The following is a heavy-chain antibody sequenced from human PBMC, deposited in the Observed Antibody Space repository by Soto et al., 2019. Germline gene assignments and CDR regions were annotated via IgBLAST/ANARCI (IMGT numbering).Heavy chain of an antibody. Sequence: QVQLVQSGAEVKKPGASVKVSCKASGYTFTSYGISWVRQAPGQGLEWMGWISAYNGNTNYAQKLQGRVTMTTDTXASTDYMERRSLGPDDTAVYYCARDGVPYGDSGGCWGQGTLVTVSS. D-gene: IGHD4-17*01. CDR2: ISAYNGNT. V-gene: IGHV1-18*01. CDR3: ARDGVPYGDSGGC. J-gene: IGHJ4*02. CDR1: GYTFTSYG.